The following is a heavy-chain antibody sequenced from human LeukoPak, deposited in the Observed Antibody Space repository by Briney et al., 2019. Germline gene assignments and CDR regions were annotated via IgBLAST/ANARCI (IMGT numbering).Heavy chain of an antibody. CDR2: IYYSGST. Sequence: PSETLSLTCTVSGGSISSYYWSWIRQPPGKVLEWSGYIYYSGSTNYNPSLKSRVTISVDTSKKQFSLNLSSVTAADTAVYYCARRGRYCTGANCYTGYFQHWGQGTLVTVSS. J-gene: IGHJ1*01. D-gene: IGHD2-2*02. CDR1: GGSISSYY. CDR3: ARRGRYCTGANCYTGYFQH. V-gene: IGHV4-59*12.